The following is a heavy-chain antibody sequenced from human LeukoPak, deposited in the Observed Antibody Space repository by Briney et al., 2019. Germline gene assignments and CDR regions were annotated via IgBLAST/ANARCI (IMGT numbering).Heavy chain of an antibody. D-gene: IGHD1-26*01. CDR1: GGTFSSYA. CDR2: INAGNGNT. V-gene: IGHV1-3*01. J-gene: IGHJ4*02. Sequence: ASVKVSCKASGGTFSSYAISWVRQAPGQGLEWMGWINAGNGNTKYSQKFQDRVTITRDTSASTAYMELSSLRSEDTAVYYCARDPSGRWELPTDYWGQGTLVTVSS. CDR3: ARDPSGRWELPTDY.